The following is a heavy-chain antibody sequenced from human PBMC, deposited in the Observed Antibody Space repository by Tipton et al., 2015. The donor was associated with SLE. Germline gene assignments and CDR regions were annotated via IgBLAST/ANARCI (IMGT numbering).Heavy chain of an antibody. Sequence: TLSLTCTVSGDSITSGPYYWSWIRQHPGKGLEWIGYIYSSGSTYYNPSLKSRINISVDTSKNQFSLQLSSVTAADTALYYCARGLLYSSATMEYWGQGALVTVSS. J-gene: IGHJ4*02. CDR3: ARGLLYSSATMEY. D-gene: IGHD6-25*01. V-gene: IGHV4-31*03. CDR2: IYSSGST. CDR1: GDSITSGPYY.